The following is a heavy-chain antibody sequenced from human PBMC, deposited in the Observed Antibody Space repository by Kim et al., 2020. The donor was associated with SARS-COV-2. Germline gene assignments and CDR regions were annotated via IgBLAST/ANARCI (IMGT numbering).Heavy chain of an antibody. J-gene: IGHJ4*02. D-gene: IGHD5-12*01. V-gene: IGHV4-31*03. CDR3: ARDRVEMATKTRFFDY. CDR1: GGSISSGGYY. Sequence: SETLSLTCTVSGGSISSGGYYWSWIRQHPGKGLEWIGYIYYSGSTYYNPSLKSRVTISVDTSKNQFSLKLSSVTAADTAVYYCARDRVEMATKTRFFDYWGQGTLVTVSS. CDR2: IYYSGST.